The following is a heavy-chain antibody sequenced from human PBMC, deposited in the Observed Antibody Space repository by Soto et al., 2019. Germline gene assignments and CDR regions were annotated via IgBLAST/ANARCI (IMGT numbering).Heavy chain of an antibody. D-gene: IGHD2-15*01. Sequence: GGSLRLSCAASGFTFSSHAMSWVRQAPGKGLEWVSAISGSGGSTYYADSVKGRFTISRDNSKNTLYLQLNSLRAEDTAVYYCAKDRACSGGSCFSAKLPGLYAFDIWGQGTMVTVSS. J-gene: IGHJ3*02. CDR1: GFTFSSHA. CDR2: ISGSGGST. V-gene: IGHV3-23*01. CDR3: AKDRACSGGSCFSAKLPGLYAFDI.